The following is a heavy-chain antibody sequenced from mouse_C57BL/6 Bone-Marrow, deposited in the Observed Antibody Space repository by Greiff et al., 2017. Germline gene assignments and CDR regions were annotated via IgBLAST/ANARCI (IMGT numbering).Heavy chain of an antibody. CDR3: TRDTPYDYDADYAMDY. CDR1: GFTFSSYA. J-gene: IGHJ4*01. V-gene: IGHV5-9-1*02. D-gene: IGHD2-4*01. Sequence: EVKLVESGEGLVKPGGSLKLSCAASGFTFSSYAMSWVRQTPEKRLEWVAYISSGGDYIYYADTVKGRFTISRDNARNTLYLQMSSLKSEDTAMYYCTRDTPYDYDADYAMDYWGQGTSVTVSS. CDR2: ISSGGDYI.